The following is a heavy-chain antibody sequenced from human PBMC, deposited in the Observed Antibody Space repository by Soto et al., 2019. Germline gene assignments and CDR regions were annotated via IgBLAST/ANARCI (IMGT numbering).Heavy chain of an antibody. CDR3: TRDLRFLQWEGENY. J-gene: IGHJ4*02. V-gene: IGHV3-49*04. D-gene: IGHD3-3*01. Sequence: GGSLRLSCTLSGILFSDYGMSWVRQSPGKGLEWVGFIRSRAYGGTPEYAASVKGRFTISRDDAKSIAYLHMDSLKSEDTAVYYCTRDLRFLQWEGENYWGPGAQVTVS. CDR2: IRSRAYGGTP. CDR1: GILFSDYG.